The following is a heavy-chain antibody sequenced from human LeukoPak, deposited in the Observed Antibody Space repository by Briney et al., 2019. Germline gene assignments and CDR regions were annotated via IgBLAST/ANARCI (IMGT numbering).Heavy chain of an antibody. V-gene: IGHV4-34*01. CDR1: GGSFSGYY. Sequence: SETLSLTCAVYGGSFSGYYWSWIRQPPGKGLEWIGEINHSGSTSYNPSLKSRVTISVDTSKNQFSLKLSSVTAADTAVYYCARSAAGHLRGRNFDYWGQGTLVTVSS. CDR2: INHSGST. J-gene: IGHJ4*02. D-gene: IGHD3-16*01. CDR3: ARSAAGHLRGRNFDY.